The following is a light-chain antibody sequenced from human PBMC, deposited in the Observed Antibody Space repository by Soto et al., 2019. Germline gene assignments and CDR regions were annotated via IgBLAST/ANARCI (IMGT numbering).Light chain of an antibody. Sequence: EIVLTQSPGTLSLSPGERATLSCRASQSVSSYLAWYQQKPGQAPRLLIYDASNRATGIPARFSGSGSGTDFTLTIGSLEPEDFAVYYCQQRSNWPGTFGQGTKV. CDR1: QSVSSY. CDR2: DAS. V-gene: IGKV3-11*01. CDR3: QQRSNWPGT. J-gene: IGKJ1*01.